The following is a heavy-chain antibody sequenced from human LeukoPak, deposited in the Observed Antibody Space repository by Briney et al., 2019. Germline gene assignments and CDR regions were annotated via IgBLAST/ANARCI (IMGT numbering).Heavy chain of an antibody. CDR3: ARIRDGYNDAYDI. Sequence: AXVKVSCKASGYTFTSYYMHWVRQAPGQGLEWMAIINPSDGSTTNSQKFQGRVTMTRDTSTSTVYMELSGLRSEDTALYYCARIRDGYNDAYDIWGQGTMVTVSS. V-gene: IGHV1-46*01. J-gene: IGHJ3*02. CDR1: GYTFTSYY. D-gene: IGHD5-24*01. CDR2: INPSDGST.